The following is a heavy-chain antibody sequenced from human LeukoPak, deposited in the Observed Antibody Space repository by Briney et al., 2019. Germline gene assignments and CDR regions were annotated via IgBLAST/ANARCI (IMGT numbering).Heavy chain of an antibody. CDR2: IWYDGSNK. D-gene: IGHD2-15*01. V-gene: IGHV3-33*01. J-gene: IGHJ4*02. Sequence: GRSLRLSCAASGFTFSSYGMHWVRQAPGKGLEWVAVIWYDGSNKYYADSVKGRFTISRDNSKNTLCLQVNSLRAEDTAVYYCARDVGPADYWGQGTLVTVSS. CDR1: GFTFSSYG. CDR3: ARDVGPADY.